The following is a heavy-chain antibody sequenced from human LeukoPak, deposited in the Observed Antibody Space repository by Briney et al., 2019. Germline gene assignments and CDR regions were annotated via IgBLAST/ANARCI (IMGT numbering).Heavy chain of an antibody. CDR2: IYVSGST. D-gene: IGHD5-24*01. Sequence: SETLSLTCTVSGDSISSGSYYWTWIRQPAGKGLEWIGRIYVSGSTYYNPSLKSRVTISVDTSKNQFSLKLSSVTAADTAVYYCARDLGRWLQYGWFDPWGQGTLVTVSS. J-gene: IGHJ5*02. CDR1: GDSISSGSYY. CDR3: ARDLGRWLQYGWFDP. V-gene: IGHV4-61*02.